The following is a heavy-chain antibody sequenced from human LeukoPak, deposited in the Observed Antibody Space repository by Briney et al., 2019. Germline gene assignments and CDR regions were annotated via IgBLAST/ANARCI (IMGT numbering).Heavy chain of an antibody. D-gene: IGHD2-2*01. V-gene: IGHV3-23*01. Sequence: GGSLRLSCATSGFTFSDYAMSWVRQAPGKGLEWVSAVTYSGAPTYYADSVKGRFTISRDTPKNTLYLQMNSLRVEDTAVYYCAKGLQRTPYYYYGMDVWGQGTTVTVSS. J-gene: IGHJ6*02. CDR2: VTYSGAPT. CDR3: AKGLQRTPYYYYGMDV. CDR1: GFTFSDYA.